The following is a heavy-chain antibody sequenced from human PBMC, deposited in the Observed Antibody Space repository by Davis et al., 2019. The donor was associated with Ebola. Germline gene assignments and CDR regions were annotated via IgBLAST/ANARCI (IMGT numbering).Heavy chain of an antibody. V-gene: IGHV4-59*01. CDR1: GGPISSYY. D-gene: IGHD2-15*01. CDR2: IYYSGST. CDR3: ARPLVGGSGNQWYFDL. J-gene: IGHJ2*01. Sequence: PSETLSLTCTVSGGPISSYYWSWIRQPPGKGLEWIGYIYYSGSTNYNPSLKSRVTISVDTSKNQFSLKLSSVTAADTAVYYCARPLVGGSGNQWYFDLWGRGTLVTVSS.